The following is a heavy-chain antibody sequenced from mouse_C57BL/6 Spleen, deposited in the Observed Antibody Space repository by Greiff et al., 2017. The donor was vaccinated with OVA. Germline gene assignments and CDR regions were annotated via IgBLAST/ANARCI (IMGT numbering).Heavy chain of an antibody. Sequence: VQLKQSGPGLVKPSQSLSLTCSVTGYSITSGYYWNWIRQFPGNKLEWMGYISYDGSNNYNPSLKNRISITRDTSKNQFFLKLNSVTTEDTATYDCARDLGRVDYWGQGTTLTVSS. V-gene: IGHV3-6*01. J-gene: IGHJ2*01. CDR2: ISYDGSN. CDR3: ARDLGRVDY. CDR1: GYSITSGYY. D-gene: IGHD4-1*01.